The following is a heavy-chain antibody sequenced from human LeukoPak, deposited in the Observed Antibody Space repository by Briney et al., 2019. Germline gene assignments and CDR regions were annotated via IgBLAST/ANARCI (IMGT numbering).Heavy chain of an antibody. CDR2: INHSGST. CDR3: AKGEEEGVVITPVYYYNMDV. Sequence: PSETLSLTCAVYGGSFSGYYWSWIRQPPGKGLEWIGEINHSGSTNYNPSLKSRVTISVDTSKNQFSLKLSSVTAADTAVYYCAKGEEEGVVITPVYYYNMDVWGKGTTVTISS. J-gene: IGHJ6*03. V-gene: IGHV4-34*01. CDR1: GGSFSGYY. D-gene: IGHD3-22*01.